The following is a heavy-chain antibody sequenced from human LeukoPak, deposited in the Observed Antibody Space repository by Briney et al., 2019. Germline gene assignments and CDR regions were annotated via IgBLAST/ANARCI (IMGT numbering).Heavy chain of an antibody. CDR2: INHSGRT. V-gene: IGHV4-34*01. D-gene: IGHD1-26*01. CDR3: TWHWERRYYIDV. Sequence: SETLRLTCAVYGEAFSGYYWTWVRQPPGKGLEWIGDINHSGRTTYNPSLKNRVIISLHTSTNLLPLNMTSATAPDTTPSTCTWHWERRYYIDVWGKGTTVAVSS. CDR1: GEAFSGYY. J-gene: IGHJ6*03.